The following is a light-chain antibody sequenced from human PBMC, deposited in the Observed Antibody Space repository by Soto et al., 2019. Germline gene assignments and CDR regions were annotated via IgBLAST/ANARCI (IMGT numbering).Light chain of an antibody. CDR2: AAS. V-gene: IGKV1-9*01. CDR3: QQLNSYPPT. J-gene: IGKJ4*01. Sequence: DIQLTQSPSFLSASVGDRVTITCRASQGISSYLAWYQQKPGKAPKLLIYAASTLQGGVPSRFSGSGSGTEFTLTISSLQPEDVATYYCQQLNSYPPTFGGGTKVEIK. CDR1: QGISSY.